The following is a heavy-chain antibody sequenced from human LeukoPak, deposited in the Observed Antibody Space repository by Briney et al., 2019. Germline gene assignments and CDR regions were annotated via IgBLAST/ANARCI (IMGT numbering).Heavy chain of an antibody. CDR2: INHSGST. CDR3: ARLWGSSGDYSDY. V-gene: IGHV4-34*01. J-gene: IGHJ4*02. D-gene: IGHD7-27*01. CDR1: GGSFSGYY. Sequence: PSETLSLTCAVYGGSFSGYYWSWIRQPPGKGLEWIGEINHSGSTNYNPSLKSRVTTSVDTSKNQFSLKLSSVTAADTAVYYRARLWGSSGDYSDYWGQGTLVTVSS.